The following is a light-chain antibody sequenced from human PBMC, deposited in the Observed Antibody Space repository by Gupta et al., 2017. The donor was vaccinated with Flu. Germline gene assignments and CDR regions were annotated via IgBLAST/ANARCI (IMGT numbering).Light chain of an antibody. CDR1: QSLVHSDGNTY. Sequence: DVVMTPSPLSLPATLGQPASISCSSSQSLVHSDGNTYLSWFQQRPDRSPRRLIYKVSNRDSGVPDRFSGSGSGTDFTLRISRVEAEDVGIYYCMQSTHEPWTFGQGTKVEIQ. J-gene: IGKJ1*01. CDR3: MQSTHEPWT. V-gene: IGKV2-30*02. CDR2: KVS.